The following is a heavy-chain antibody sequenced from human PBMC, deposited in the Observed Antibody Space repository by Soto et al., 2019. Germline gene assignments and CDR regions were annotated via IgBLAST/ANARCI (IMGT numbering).Heavy chain of an antibody. Sequence: PSETLSLTCTVSGGSISSHYCSWIRQPPGKGLEWIGYIYCSGSTYYNPSLKSRVTISVDTSKNQFSLKLSSVTAADSAVYYCEKAAITTRDFKHWGQGTLVTVSS. CDR1: GGSISSHY. D-gene: IGHD4-4*01. V-gene: IGHV4-59*11. J-gene: IGHJ1*01. CDR3: EKAAITTRDFKH. CDR2: IYCSGST.